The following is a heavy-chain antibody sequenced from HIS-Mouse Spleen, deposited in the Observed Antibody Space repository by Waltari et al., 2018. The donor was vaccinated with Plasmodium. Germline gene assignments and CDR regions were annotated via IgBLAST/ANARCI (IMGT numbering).Heavy chain of an antibody. Sequence: EVQLVESGGGLIQPGGSLRLSCAASGFTVSSNSISWVRQAPGKGLEWVSVIYSGGSTYYADSVKGRFTISRDNSKNTLYLQMNSLRAEDTAVYYCARGMKSSSSAFDIWGQGTMVTVSS. CDR3: ARGMKSSSSAFDI. V-gene: IGHV3-53*01. J-gene: IGHJ3*02. CDR1: GFTVSSNS. D-gene: IGHD6-6*01. CDR2: IYSGGST.